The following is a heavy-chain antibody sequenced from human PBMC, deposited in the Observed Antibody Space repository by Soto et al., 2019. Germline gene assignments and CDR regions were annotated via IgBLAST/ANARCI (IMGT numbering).Heavy chain of an antibody. CDR1: GFTFSSYS. Sequence: GGSLRLSCAASGFTFSSYSMNWVRQAPGKGLEWVSYISSSSSTIYYADSVKGRFTISRDNAKNSLYLQMNSLRAEDTAVYYCARVGGDYVGVWWFDPWGQGTLVTVSS. V-gene: IGHV3-48*01. D-gene: IGHD4-17*01. CDR2: ISSSSSTI. J-gene: IGHJ5*02. CDR3: ARVGGDYVGVWWFDP.